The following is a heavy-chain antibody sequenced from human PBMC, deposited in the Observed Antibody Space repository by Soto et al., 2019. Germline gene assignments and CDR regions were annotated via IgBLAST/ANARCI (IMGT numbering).Heavy chain of an antibody. CDR1: GGSISSYY. Sequence: PSETLSLTCTVSGGSISSYYWSWIRQPPGKGLEWIGYIYYSGSTNYNPSLKSRVTISVDTSKNQFSLKLSSVTAADTAVYYCARGVEIADFDIWGQGAMVTVSS. CDR3: ARGVEIADFDI. CDR2: IYYSGST. J-gene: IGHJ3*02. V-gene: IGHV4-59*01.